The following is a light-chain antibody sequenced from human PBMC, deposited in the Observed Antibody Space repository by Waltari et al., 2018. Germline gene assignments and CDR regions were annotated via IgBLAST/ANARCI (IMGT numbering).Light chain of an antibody. J-gene: IGKJ4*01. CDR2: LGS. CDR1: QSLLHSNGYNY. V-gene: IGKV2-28*01. CDR3: QQYYSTPPT. Sequence: DIVMTQSPLSLPVTPGEPASIACRPSQSLLHSNGYNYLDWYLQKPGQSPQLLIYLGSNRASGVPDRFSGSGSGTDFTLTISSLQAEDVAVYYCQQYYSTPPTFGGGTKVEIK.